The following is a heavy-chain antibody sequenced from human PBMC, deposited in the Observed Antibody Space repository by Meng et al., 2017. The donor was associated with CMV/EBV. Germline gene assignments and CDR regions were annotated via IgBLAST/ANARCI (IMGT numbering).Heavy chain of an antibody. CDR1: GGSFSGYY. CDR2: INHSGST. CDR3: ARLYEPNFWRNKRARAFDI. J-gene: IGHJ3*02. D-gene: IGHD3-3*01. Sequence: CAVYGGSFSGYYWSWIRQPPGKGLEWIGEINHSGSTNYNPSLKGRVTISVDTSKNQFSLKLSSVTAADTAVYYCARLYEPNFWRNKRARAFDIWGQGTMVTVSS. V-gene: IGHV4-34*01.